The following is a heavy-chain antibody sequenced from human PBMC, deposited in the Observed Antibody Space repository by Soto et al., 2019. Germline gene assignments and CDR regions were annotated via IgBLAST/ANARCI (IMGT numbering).Heavy chain of an antibody. Sequence: QVQLVQAGAEVKKPGASVKVSCKTSGYNFTTYGVSWVRQAPGQGLEWMGWISGHNGHANYAQTFQGRVTMTTDTSTTTAYMGLRSLRSDDTAVYYCAWYQPYSTGYYYFCQWCQGTLAIVTS. CDR3: AWYQPYSTGYYYFCQ. D-gene: IGHD6-19*01. V-gene: IGHV1-18*01. CDR1: GYNFTTYG. J-gene: IGHJ4*02. CDR2: ISGHNGHA.